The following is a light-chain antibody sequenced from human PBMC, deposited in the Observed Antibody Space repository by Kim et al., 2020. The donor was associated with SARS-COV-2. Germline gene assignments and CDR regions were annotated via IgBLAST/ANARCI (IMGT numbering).Light chain of an antibody. V-gene: IGLV3-19*01. CDR2: GKN. Sequence: SSELTQDPAVSVALGLTVRITCQGDSLRSYYATWYQQKPGQAPILVIYGKNNRPSGIPDRFSGSSSGNTASLTITGTQAGDEADYYCNSRDSNDNVVFGG. CDR1: SLRSYY. CDR3: NSRDSNDNVV. J-gene: IGLJ2*01.